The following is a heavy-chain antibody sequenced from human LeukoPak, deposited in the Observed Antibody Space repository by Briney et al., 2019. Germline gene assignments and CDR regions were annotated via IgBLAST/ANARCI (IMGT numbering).Heavy chain of an antibody. D-gene: IGHD6-13*01. V-gene: IGHV4-34*01. CDR3: ARGGGGSSWFYWFDP. CDR1: GGSFSGYY. CDR2: INHSGST. J-gene: IGHJ5*02. Sequence: KPSETLSLTCAVYGGSFSGYYWSWIRQPPGKGLEWIGEINHSGSTNYNPSLKSRVTISVDTSKNQFSLKLSSVTAADTAVYYCARGGGGSSWFYWFDPWGQGTLVTVSS.